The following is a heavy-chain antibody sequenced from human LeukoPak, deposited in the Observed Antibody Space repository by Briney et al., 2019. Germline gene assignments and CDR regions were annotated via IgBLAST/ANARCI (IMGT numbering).Heavy chain of an antibody. CDR2: ISSSGSTI. D-gene: IGHD2-8*01. J-gene: IGHJ4*02. V-gene: IGHV3-11*04. CDR1: GFTFSDYY. Sequence: GGSLRLSCAASGFTFSDYYMSWIRQAPGKGLEWVSYISSSGSTIYYADSVKGRFTISRDNAKNSLYLQMNSLRAEDTAVYYCARHIVLMVYAPRAYFDYWGQGTLVTVSS. CDR3: ARHIVLMVYAPRAYFDY.